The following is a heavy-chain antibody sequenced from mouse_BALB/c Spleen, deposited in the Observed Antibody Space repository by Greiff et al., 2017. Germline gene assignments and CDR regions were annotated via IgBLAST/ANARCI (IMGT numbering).Heavy chain of an antibody. V-gene: IGHV2-6-7*01. CDR3: AGGGGHRQAMDY. Sequence: VQLQESGPGLVAPSQSLSITCTVSGFSLTGYGVNWVRQPPGKGLEWLGMIWGDGSTDYNSALKSRLSITKDNSKSQVFLKMNSLQTDDTAGYYCAGGGGHRQAMDYWGQGTSVTVSS. D-gene: IGHD1-1*02. J-gene: IGHJ4*01. CDR1: GFSLTGYG. CDR2: IWGDGST.